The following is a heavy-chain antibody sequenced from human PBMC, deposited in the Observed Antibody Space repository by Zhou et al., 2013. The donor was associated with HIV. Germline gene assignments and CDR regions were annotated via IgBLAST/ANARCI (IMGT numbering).Heavy chain of an antibody. D-gene: IGHD3-22*01. CDR3: ARCYYDSSSCDH. V-gene: IGHV1-2*02. CDR2: IDPKNGDT. CDR1: GDISTGYY. J-gene: IGHJ4*02. Sequence: QVQLVQSGGEVKKPGASATVSCKTSGDISTGYYMHWVRQAPGQGPEWMGWIDPKNGDTKYPLKFQGRVTMTTDSSTSTAYMDPNSLRSDDTAVYYCARCYYDSSSCDHWGQGTLVTVSS.